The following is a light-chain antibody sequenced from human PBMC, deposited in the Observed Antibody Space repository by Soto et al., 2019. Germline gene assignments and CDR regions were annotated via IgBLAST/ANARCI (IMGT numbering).Light chain of an antibody. J-gene: IGLJ3*02. CDR2: EVS. Sequence: QSALTQPASVSGSPGQSITISCTGTSSDVGTYNYVSWYQHHPGKAPKLMIFEVSNRPSGVSSRFSGSKSGDTASLTISGLQAEDEANYYCCSYAASSALWVFGGGTKVTVL. CDR1: SSDVGTYNY. CDR3: CSYAASSALWV. V-gene: IGLV2-14*01.